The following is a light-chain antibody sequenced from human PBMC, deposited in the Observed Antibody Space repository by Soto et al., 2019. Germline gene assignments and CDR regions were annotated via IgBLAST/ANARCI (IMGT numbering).Light chain of an antibody. CDR1: QTISRY. CDR3: QQYNTYPWT. V-gene: IGKV1-5*01. J-gene: IGKJ1*01. CDR2: DAS. Sequence: DNPNTQSPATLSASVGDRVTITCRASQTISRYLAWYQQRPGKAPKVLIFDASTLESGVPSRFSGSGSATEFTLSISSLQPDDFATYYCQQYNTYPWTLGQGTKVDIK.